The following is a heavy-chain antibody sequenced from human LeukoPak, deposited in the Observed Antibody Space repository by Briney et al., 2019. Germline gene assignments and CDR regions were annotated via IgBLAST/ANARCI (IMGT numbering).Heavy chain of an antibody. V-gene: IGHV4-34*01. CDR1: GGSFSGYY. J-gene: IGHJ4*02. Sequence: ASETLSLTCAVYGGSFSGYYWSWIRQPPGKGLEWIGEINHSGSTNYNPSLKSRVTISVDTSKNQFSLKLSSVTAADTAVYYCARAPPYYYDSSGYYGYGYWGQGTLVTVSS. CDR2: INHSGST. D-gene: IGHD3-22*01. CDR3: ARAPPYYYDSSGYYGYGY.